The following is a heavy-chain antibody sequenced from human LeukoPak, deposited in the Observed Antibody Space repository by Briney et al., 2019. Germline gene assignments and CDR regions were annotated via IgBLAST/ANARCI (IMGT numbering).Heavy chain of an antibody. CDR2: IRYDGSNK. V-gene: IGHV3-30*02. CDR1: GFTFSSYG. CDR3: AKDRITIVRGDEYYFDY. Sequence: PGGSLRLSCTASGFTFSSYGMHWVRQAPGKGLEWVAFIRYDGSNKYYADSVKGRFTISRDNSKNTLYLQMNSLRAEDTAVYYCAKDRITIVRGDEYYFDYWGQGTLVTVSS. D-gene: IGHD3-10*01. J-gene: IGHJ4*02.